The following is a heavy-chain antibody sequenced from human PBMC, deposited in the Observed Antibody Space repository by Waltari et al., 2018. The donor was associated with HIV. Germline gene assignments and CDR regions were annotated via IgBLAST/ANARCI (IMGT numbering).Heavy chain of an antibody. V-gene: IGHV3-7*01. CDR3: ARSSWHDY. CDR2: IKQDGSER. CDR1: GFTFSTYW. D-gene: IGHD6-13*01. Sequence: EVQLVESGGGLVRPGGYLRLSFSASGFTFSTYWLNWVRQAPGKGLEWVAKIKQDGSERHYVDSVKGRFTISRDNAKNSLYLQMNSLRAEDTAVYYCARSSWHDYWGQGTLVTVSS. J-gene: IGHJ4*02.